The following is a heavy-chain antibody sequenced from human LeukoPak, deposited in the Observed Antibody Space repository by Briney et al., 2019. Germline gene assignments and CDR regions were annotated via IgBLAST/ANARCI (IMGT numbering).Heavy chain of an antibody. Sequence: GGSLRLSCAASGFTFSSYAMHWVRQAPGKGLEYVSAISSNGGSTYYANSVKGRFTISRDNSKNTLYLQMGSLRAEDTAVYYCAKMATMIVVVNAWGQGTLVTVSS. CDR3: AKMATMIVVVNA. V-gene: IGHV3-64*01. CDR1: GFTFSSYA. D-gene: IGHD3-22*01. J-gene: IGHJ5*02. CDR2: ISSNGGST.